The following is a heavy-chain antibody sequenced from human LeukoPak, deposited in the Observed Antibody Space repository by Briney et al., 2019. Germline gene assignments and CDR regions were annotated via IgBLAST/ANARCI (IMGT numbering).Heavy chain of an antibody. D-gene: IGHD3-16*01. J-gene: IGHJ4*02. CDR1: GGSISSYY. Sequence: SETLSLTCTVSGGSISSYYWSWIRQPAGKGLEWIGRIYTSGSTNYNPSLKSRVTMSVDTSKNQFSLKLSSVTAADTAVYYCARDRLRGYDYVWGSSDYFDYWGQGTLVTVSS. CDR3: ARDRLRGYDYVWGSSDYFDY. CDR2: IYTSGST. V-gene: IGHV4-4*07.